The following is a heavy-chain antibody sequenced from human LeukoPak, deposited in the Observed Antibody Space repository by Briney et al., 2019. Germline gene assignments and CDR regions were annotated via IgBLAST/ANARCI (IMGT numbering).Heavy chain of an antibody. CDR1: GFTFSNFQ. D-gene: IGHD4-23*01. Sequence: GGSLRLSCAASGFTFSNFQMNWVRQAPGKGLEWVSYISSSGSTIYYAGSVRGRFTISRDNAKNSLYLQMNSLRVEDTAVYYCATNSEDYWGQGTLVTVSS. CDR3: ATNSEDY. J-gene: IGHJ4*02. V-gene: IGHV3-48*03. CDR2: ISSSGSTI.